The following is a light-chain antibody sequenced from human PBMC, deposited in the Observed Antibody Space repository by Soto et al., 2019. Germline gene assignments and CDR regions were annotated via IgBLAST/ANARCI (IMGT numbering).Light chain of an antibody. CDR1: QSVSST. V-gene: IGKV3-15*01. CDR3: QQYTEWPPWT. Sequence: EIIMTQSPATLSVSPGERASLSCRASQSVSSTLAWYQQKPGQAPRLLIYSASTRATGISTRFSGSGSGTEFILTISSLQSEDFAIYYCQQYTEWPPWTFGQGTKVDIK. J-gene: IGKJ1*01. CDR2: SAS.